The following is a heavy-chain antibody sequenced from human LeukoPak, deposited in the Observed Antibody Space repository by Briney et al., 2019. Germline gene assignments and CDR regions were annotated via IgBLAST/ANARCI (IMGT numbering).Heavy chain of an antibody. V-gene: IGHV3-73*01. Sequence: GGSLKLSCAASGXTFSGSAMHWVRQSFGKGLEWIGHIDKEKNSYATASAYAVSVEGRFTVSRDDSKNMAFLQMSGLKTEDTALYFCTRDSGTYNWLDPWGQGTLVTVSS. CDR1: GXTFSGSA. J-gene: IGHJ5*02. CDR3: TRDSGTYNWLDP. D-gene: IGHD1-26*01. CDR2: IDKEKNSYATAS.